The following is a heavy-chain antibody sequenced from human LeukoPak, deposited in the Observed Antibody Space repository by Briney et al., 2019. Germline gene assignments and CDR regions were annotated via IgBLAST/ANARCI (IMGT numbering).Heavy chain of an antibody. Sequence: GGSLRLSCAASGFTFDDYAMHWVRQAPGKGLEWVSGISWNSGSIGYADSVKGRFTISRDNAKNSLYLQMNSLRAEDTAIYYCAKDRGSNSGYYLDYWGQGTLVTVSP. CDR2: ISWNSGSI. CDR1: GFTFDDYA. V-gene: IGHV3-9*01. CDR3: AKDRGSNSGYYLDY. D-gene: IGHD3-22*01. J-gene: IGHJ4*02.